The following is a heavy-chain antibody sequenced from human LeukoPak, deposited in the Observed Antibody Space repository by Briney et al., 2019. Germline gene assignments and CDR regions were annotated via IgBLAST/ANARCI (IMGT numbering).Heavy chain of an antibody. CDR2: ISYDGSNK. Sequence: GRSLRLSCAASGLTFNSYAMHWVRQAPGKGLEWVTVISYDGSNKYYADSVKGRFTISRDNSKNTLYLQMNSLRAEDTAVYYCARDPLSWGQGTLVTVSS. V-gene: IGHV3-30-3*01. CDR3: ARDPLS. J-gene: IGHJ5*02. CDR1: GLTFNSYA.